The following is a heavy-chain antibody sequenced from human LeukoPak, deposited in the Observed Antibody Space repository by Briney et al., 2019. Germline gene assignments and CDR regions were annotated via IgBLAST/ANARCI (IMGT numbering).Heavy chain of an antibody. D-gene: IGHD2/OR15-2a*01. V-gene: IGHV1-18*01. CDR3: AREEYCNSTTCYKAFDI. J-gene: IGHJ3*02. CDR2: ISAYNGNT. Sequence: ASVKVSCKASGYTFTSYGINWVRQAPGQGLEWMGWISAYNGNTYFAQNLQGRVTMTTDTSTSTAYMELRGLRSDDTAVYYCAREEYCNSTTCYKAFDIWGQGTMVTVSS. CDR1: GYTFTSYG.